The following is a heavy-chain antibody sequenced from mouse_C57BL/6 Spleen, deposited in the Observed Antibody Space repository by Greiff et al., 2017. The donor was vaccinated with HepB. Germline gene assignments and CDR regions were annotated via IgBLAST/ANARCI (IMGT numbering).Heavy chain of an antibody. CDR2: IYPGSGNT. J-gene: IGHJ3*01. D-gene: IGHD2-4*01. CDR1: GYSFTSYY. V-gene: IGHV1-66*01. CDR3: AREDYAFAY. Sequence: QVHVKQSGPELVKPGASVKISCKASGYSFTSYYIHWVKQRPGQGLEWIGWIYPGSGNTKYNEKFKGKATLTADTSSSTAYMQLSSLTSEDSAVYYCAREDYAFAYWGQGTLVTVSA.